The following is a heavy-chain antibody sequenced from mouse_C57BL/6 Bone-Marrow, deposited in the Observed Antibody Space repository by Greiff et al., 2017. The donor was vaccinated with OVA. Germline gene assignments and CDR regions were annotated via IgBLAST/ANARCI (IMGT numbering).Heavy chain of an antibody. CDR2: ISDGGSYT. D-gene: IGHD2-4*01. Sequence: EVKVVESGGGLVKPGGSLKLSCAASGFTFSSYAMSWVRQTPEKRLEWVATISDGGSYTYYPDNVKGGFTISRDNAKNNLYLQMSHLKSEDTAMYYCARPYDYDGFGAMDYWGQGTSVTVSS. CDR1: GFTFSSYA. J-gene: IGHJ4*01. CDR3: ARPYDYDGFGAMDY. V-gene: IGHV5-4*03.